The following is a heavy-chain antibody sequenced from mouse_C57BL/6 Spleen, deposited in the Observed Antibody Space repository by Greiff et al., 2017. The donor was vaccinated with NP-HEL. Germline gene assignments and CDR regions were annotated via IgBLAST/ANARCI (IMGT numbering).Heavy chain of an antibody. CDR2: INPSTGGT. CDR1: GYSFTGYY. CDR3: AREDDGYYYAMDY. Sequence: VQLQQSGPELVKPGASVKISCKASGYSFTGYYMNWVKQSPEKSLEWIGEINPSTGGTTYNQKFKAKATLTVDKSSSTAYMQLKSLTSEDSAVYYCAREDDGYYYAMDYWGKGTSVTVSS. J-gene: IGHJ4*01. V-gene: IGHV1-42*01. D-gene: IGHD2-3*01.